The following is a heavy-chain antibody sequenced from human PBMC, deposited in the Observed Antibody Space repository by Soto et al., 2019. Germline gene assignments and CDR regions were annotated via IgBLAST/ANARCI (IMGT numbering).Heavy chain of an antibody. J-gene: IGHJ4*02. CDR2: IGPYGNSI. Sequence: GESLKISCAASGFSFRDYFMSWLRQAPGKGLEWVSYIGPYGNSIYYADSVKGRFTISRDDATKSLHLHMNSLRTDDTAVHYCARDDHTYGVYWGQGTPVTVS. CDR1: GFSFRDYF. CDR3: ARDDHTYGVY. V-gene: IGHV3-11*01. D-gene: IGHD2-21*01.